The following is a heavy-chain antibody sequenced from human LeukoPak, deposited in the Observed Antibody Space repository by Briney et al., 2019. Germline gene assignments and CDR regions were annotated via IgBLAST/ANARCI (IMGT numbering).Heavy chain of an antibody. Sequence: GGSLRLSWAASGFTFISYSMNWVGQAPGKGLEWVYSISGSSYIYYADSVKGRFTISRDNAKNSLYLQMNSLRAEDTAVYYCTRDQSLEIRHYYDSSGLWGQGTLVTVSS. CDR2: ISGSSYI. J-gene: IGHJ4*02. CDR3: TRDQSLEIRHYYDSSGL. V-gene: IGHV3-21*01. D-gene: IGHD3-22*01. CDR1: GFTFISYS.